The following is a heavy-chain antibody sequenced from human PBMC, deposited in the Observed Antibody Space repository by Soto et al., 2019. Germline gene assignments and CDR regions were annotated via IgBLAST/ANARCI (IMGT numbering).Heavy chain of an antibody. V-gene: IGHV3-30*18. CDR1: GFTFGHHG. CDR3: AKDPRNGSTAAVAYYFDY. J-gene: IGHJ4*02. CDR2: ISYDGSNK. D-gene: IGHD2-2*01. Sequence: PGGSLRLSCAASGFTFGHHGMHWVRQAPGKGLEWVAVISYDGSNKYYADSVKGRFTISRDNSKNTLYLQMNSLRAEDTAVYYCAKDPRNGSTAAVAYYFDYWGQGTLVTVSS.